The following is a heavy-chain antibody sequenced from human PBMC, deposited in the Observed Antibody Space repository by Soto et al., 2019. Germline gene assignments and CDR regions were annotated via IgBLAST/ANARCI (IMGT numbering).Heavy chain of an antibody. CDR2: ISAYNGNT. CDR3: VRDDGQWELPGGPTYSGMDV. D-gene: IGHD1-26*01. CDR1: GYTFTSYG. J-gene: IGHJ6*02. V-gene: IGHV1-18*01. Sequence: ASVKVSCKASGYTFTSYGISWVRQAPGQGLEWMGWISAYNGNTNYAQKLQGRVTMTTDTSTSTAYMELRSLRSDDTAVYYCVRDDGQWELPGGPTYSGMDVWGQGTTVTVSS.